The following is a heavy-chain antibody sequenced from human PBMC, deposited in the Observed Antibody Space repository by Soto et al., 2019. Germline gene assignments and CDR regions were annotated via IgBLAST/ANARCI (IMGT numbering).Heavy chain of an antibody. CDR3: AKEGGSTTVTTQDY. D-gene: IGHD4-17*01. CDR2: ISNDGSSK. V-gene: IGHV3-30*18. J-gene: IGHJ4*02. CDR1: GFSFSSSG. Sequence: GGSLRLSCAASGFSFSSSGMHWVRQAPGKGLEWVAVISNDGSSKYYAESVKGRFTISRDNSKNTLYLQMDSLRAEDTAVFYCAKEGGSTTVTTQDYWGQGILVTVSS.